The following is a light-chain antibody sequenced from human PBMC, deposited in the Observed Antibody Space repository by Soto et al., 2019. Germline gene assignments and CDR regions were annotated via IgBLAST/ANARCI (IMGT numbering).Light chain of an antibody. CDR3: SSYTSRATLV. J-gene: IGLJ2*01. Sequence: QSALTQPASVSGSPGQSITISCTGTSNDVGGYDYVTWYQHHPGKAPKLMIYDVSTRPSGISDRFSASKSGNTASLTISGVQAEDEAHYYCSSYTSRATLVFGGGTKLTVL. CDR1: SNDVGGYDY. V-gene: IGLV2-14*03. CDR2: DVS.